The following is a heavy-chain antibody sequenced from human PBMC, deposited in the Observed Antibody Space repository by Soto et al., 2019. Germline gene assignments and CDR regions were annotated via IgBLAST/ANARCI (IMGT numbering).Heavy chain of an antibody. CDR3: ARDYEGYSDADYYYYMDV. V-gene: IGHV3-66*01. CDR1: GFTVSSNY. CDR2: IYSGGST. J-gene: IGHJ6*03. Sequence: PGGSLRLSCAASGFTVSSNYMSWVRQAPGKGLEWVSVIYSGGSTYYADSVKGRFTISRDNSKNTLYLQMNSLRAEDTAVYYCARDYEGYSDADYYYYMDVWDKGTTVTVSS. D-gene: IGHD4-17*01.